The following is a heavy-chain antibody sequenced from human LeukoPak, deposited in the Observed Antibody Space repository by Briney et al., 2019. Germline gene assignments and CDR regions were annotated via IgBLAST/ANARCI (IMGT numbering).Heavy chain of an antibody. J-gene: IGHJ6*03. Sequence: GGSLRLSCTASGFSFSNNGMHWVRQAPGKGLEWVAFIRDDGSYRFYVASVKGRFTISRDNSKNTLYLQMNSLRAEDTAVCYCAKQTGSTTNYYYYMDGWGKGTTVTVFS. V-gene: IGHV3-30*02. D-gene: IGHD1-1*01. CDR2: IRDDGSYR. CDR3: AKQTGSTTNYYYYMDG. CDR1: GFSFSNNG.